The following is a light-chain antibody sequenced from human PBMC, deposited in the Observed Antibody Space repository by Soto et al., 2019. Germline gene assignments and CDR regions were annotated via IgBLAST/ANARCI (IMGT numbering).Light chain of an antibody. Sequence: SSLSKPASVSGSPGQSITISCPRTSSDVGGYNYVSWYQHHPGKAPKLMIYDVSTRPSGVSNRFSGSKSGNTASLTISGLQAEDEADYYCSSYTSSNTEVFGTGTKVTVL. CDR3: SSYTSSNTEV. V-gene: IGLV2-14*03. J-gene: IGLJ1*01. CDR1: SSDVGGYNY. CDR2: DVS.